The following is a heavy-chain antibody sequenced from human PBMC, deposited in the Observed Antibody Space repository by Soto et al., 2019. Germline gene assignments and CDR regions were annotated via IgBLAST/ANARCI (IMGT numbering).Heavy chain of an antibody. Sequence: QVQLVQSGAEVKKPGASVKVSCKASGYTFTSYGISWVRQAPGQGLEWMGWVNAYNGNTNYAQKFQGRGTMTTDTSTSTAYLELRSLRPDDTAVYYCAREAVSGRTGLDYWGQGTLVTVSS. CDR1: GYTFTSYG. V-gene: IGHV1-18*01. CDR2: VNAYNGNT. J-gene: IGHJ4*02. CDR3: AREAVSGRTGLDY. D-gene: IGHD6-19*01.